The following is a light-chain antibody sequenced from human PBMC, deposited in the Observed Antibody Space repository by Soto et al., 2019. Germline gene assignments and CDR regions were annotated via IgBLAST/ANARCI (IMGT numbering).Light chain of an antibody. J-gene: IGLJ2*01. Sequence: VVTQPPSVSAAPGQKVTISCSGSSSNIGNNYVFWYQQLPGTAPKLLIYDNDKRPSGIPDRFSGSKSGTSATLGITGLQTGDEADYYCATWDSSLSAGVFGGGTKVTVL. CDR3: ATWDSSLSAGV. V-gene: IGLV1-51*01. CDR2: DND. CDR1: SSNIGNNY.